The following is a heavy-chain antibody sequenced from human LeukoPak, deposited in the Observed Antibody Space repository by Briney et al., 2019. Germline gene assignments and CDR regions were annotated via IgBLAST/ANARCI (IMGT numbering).Heavy chain of an antibody. CDR1: GYTLTELS. Sequence: GASVKVSCKVSGYTLTELSMHWVRQAPGKGLEWMGGFDPEDGETIYAQKFQGRVTITADKSTGTAYMELSSLRSEDTAVYYCARALRNQLLSDSWGQGTLVTVSS. J-gene: IGHJ4*02. CDR3: ARALRNQLLSDS. D-gene: IGHD2-2*01. CDR2: FDPEDGET. V-gene: IGHV1-24*01.